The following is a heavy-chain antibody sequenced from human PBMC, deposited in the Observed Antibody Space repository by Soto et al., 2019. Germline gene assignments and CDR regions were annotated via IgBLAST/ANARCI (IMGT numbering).Heavy chain of an antibody. CDR2: LSWDDDQ. V-gene: IGHV2-5*02. D-gene: IGHD2-21*02. J-gene: IGHJ6*02. Sequence: QVTLKESGPTLVKPTQTLTLTCTVSGLSLRTTGVGVGWVRQPPGKALEWLALLSWDDDQRYSPSLRSRLTIAKDISEKQVVLTMTNMDTVDTATYYCVQSRCGGDCLEIYSSHAYNGLDVWGQGTTVTVSS. CDR3: VQSRCGGDCLEIYSSHAYNGLDV. CDR1: GLSLRTTGVG.